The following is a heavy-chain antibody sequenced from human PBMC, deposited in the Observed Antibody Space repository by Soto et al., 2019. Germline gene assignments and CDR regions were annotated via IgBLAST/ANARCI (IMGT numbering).Heavy chain of an antibody. J-gene: IGHJ5*02. Sequence: SETLSLTCTVSGGSISSSSYYWGWIRQPPGKGLEWIGSIYYSGSTYYNPSLKSRVTISVDTSKNQFSLKLSSVTAADTAVYYCARQDCSSTSCYTKRNWFDPWGQGTLVTISS. CDR3: ARQDCSSTSCYTKRNWFDP. CDR1: GGSISSSSYY. CDR2: IYYSGST. D-gene: IGHD2-2*02. V-gene: IGHV4-39*01.